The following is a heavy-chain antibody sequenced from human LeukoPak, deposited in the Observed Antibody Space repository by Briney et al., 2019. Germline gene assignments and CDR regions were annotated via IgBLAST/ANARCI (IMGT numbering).Heavy chain of an antibody. CDR2: IHYSGST. Sequence: TSETLSLTCTVSGGSISSGDYYWSWIRQPPGKGLEWIGYIHYSGSTYYNPSLKSRVTISVDTSKNQFSLKLSSVTAADTAVYYYAKGGAARAVSVQYYWGQGTLVTVTS. V-gene: IGHV4-30-4*01. CDR1: GGSISSGDYY. CDR3: AKGGAARAVSVQYY. D-gene: IGHD6-6*01. J-gene: IGHJ4*02.